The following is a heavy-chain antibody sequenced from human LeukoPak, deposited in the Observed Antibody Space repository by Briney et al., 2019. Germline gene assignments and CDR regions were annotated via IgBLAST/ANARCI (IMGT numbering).Heavy chain of an antibody. D-gene: IGHD6-19*01. CDR3: AKEMQWRPDAFDI. V-gene: IGHV3-30*18. CDR2: ISYDGSNK. Sequence: GGSLRLSCAASGFTFSSYGMHWVRQAPGKGLEWVAVISYDGSNKYYADSVKGRFTISRDNSKNTLYLQMNSLRAEDTAVYYCAKEMQWRPDAFDIWGQGTMVTVSS. CDR1: GFTFSSYG. J-gene: IGHJ3*02.